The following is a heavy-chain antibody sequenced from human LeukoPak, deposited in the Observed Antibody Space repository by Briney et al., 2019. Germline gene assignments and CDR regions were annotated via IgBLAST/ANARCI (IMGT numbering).Heavy chain of an antibody. J-gene: IGHJ1*01. V-gene: IGHV3-23*01. CDR1: GFTFSSYA. D-gene: IGHD5-24*01. Sequence: PGGSLRLSCAASGFTFSSYAMSWVRQAPGKGLEWVSAISGSGGSTYYADSVKGRFTISRDNSKNTLYLQMNSLRAEDTAVYYCAKDIEMATIKGPEYFQHWGQGTLVTVSS. CDR2: ISGSGGST. CDR3: AKDIEMATIKGPEYFQH.